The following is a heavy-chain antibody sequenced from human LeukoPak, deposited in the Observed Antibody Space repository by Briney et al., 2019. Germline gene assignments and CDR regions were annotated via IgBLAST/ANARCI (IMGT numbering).Heavy chain of an antibody. D-gene: IGHD6-13*01. J-gene: IGHJ6*03. CDR1: GGSFSGYY. CDR2: INHSGST. V-gene: IGHV4-34*01. CDR3: ARLRLQYSSSWYGGHYYMDV. Sequence: PSETLSLTCAVYGGSFSGYYWSWIRQPPGKGLEWIGEINHSGSTNYNPSLKSRVTISVDTSKNQFSLKLSSVTAADTAVYYCARLRLQYSSSWYGGHYYMDVWGKGTTVTVSS.